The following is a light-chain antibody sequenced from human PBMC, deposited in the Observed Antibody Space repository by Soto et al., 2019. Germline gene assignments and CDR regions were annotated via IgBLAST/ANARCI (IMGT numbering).Light chain of an antibody. CDR1: SSDVGGYNY. CDR3: SSYTSSSTLLYV. CDR2: EVS. V-gene: IGLV2-14*01. J-gene: IGLJ1*01. Sequence: QYALTQPASVSGSPGQSITISCTGTSSDVGGYNYVSWYQQHPGKAPKPMIYEVSNRPSGVSNRFSGSKSGNTASLTISGLQAEDEADYYCSSYTSSSTLLYVFGTGTKVTVL.